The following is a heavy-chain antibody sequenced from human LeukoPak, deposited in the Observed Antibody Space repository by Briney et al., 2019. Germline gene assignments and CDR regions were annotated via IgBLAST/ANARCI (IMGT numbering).Heavy chain of an antibody. V-gene: IGHV3-48*04. CDR2: ISSASGSI. Sequence: PGGSLRLSCVASGFTFSSNSMNWVRQAPGKGLECVSYISSASGSIYYADSVKGRFTVSRDNAKNSLFLQMNSLRAEDTAVYYCARLPAYCSSTSCYYDYWGQGTLVTVS. J-gene: IGHJ4*02. CDR3: ARLPAYCSSTSCYYDY. CDR1: GFTFSSNS. D-gene: IGHD2-2*01.